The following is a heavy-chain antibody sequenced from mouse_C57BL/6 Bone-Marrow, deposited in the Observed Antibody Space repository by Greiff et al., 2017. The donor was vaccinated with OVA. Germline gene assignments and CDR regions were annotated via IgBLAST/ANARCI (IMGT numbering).Heavy chain of an antibody. CDR1: GYTFTDYY. D-gene: IGHD1-1*01. CDR3: ARSGVVAHFDY. Sequence: QVQLQQSGPELVKPGASVKISCKASGYTFTDYYINWVKQRPGQGLEWIGWIFPGSGSTYYNEKFKGKATLTVDKSSSTAYMLLSILTSEDSAVYFCARSGVVAHFDYWGQGTTLTVSS. CDR2: IFPGSGST. J-gene: IGHJ2*01. V-gene: IGHV1-75*01.